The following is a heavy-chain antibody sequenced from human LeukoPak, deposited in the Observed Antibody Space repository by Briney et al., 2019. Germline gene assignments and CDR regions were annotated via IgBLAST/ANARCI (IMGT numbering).Heavy chain of an antibody. CDR3: ARGSIFGVAPGKFDY. V-gene: IGHV4-30-2*01. CDR1: GGSISSGGYS. CDR2: IYHSGST. J-gene: IGHJ4*02. D-gene: IGHD3-3*01. Sequence: KASQTLSLTCAVSGGSISSGGYSWSWIRQPPGKGLEWIGYIYHSGSTYYNPSLKSRVTTSVDRSKNQFSLKLSSVTAADTAVYCCARGSIFGVAPGKFDYWGQGTLVTVSS.